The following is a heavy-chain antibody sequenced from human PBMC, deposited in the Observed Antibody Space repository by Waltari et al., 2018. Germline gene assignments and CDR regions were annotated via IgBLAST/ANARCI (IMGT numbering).Heavy chain of an antibody. D-gene: IGHD6-6*01. Sequence: VQLVQSGAAVKKPGSSVKVSCKASGGTFSRSALSWLRQAPGQGLEWMGWIIPIFGTANYAQKFQGRVTITTDESTSTAYMELSSLRSEDTAVYYCARDGYSSSHQYAFDIWGQGTMVTVSS. CDR3: ARDGYSSSHQYAFDI. CDR2: IIPIFGTA. V-gene: IGHV1-69*05. J-gene: IGHJ3*02. CDR1: GGTFSRSA.